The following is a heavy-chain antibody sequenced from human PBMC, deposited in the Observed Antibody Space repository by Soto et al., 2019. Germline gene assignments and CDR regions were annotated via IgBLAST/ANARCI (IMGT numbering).Heavy chain of an antibody. V-gene: IGHV1-2*02. D-gene: IGHD2-2*01. CDR1: GYTCTGYY. J-gene: IGHJ6*02. Sequence: ASVKVSCKASGYTCTGYYMHWVLQAPGQGLEWMGWINPNSGGTNYAQKFQGRVTMTRDTSISTAYMELSRLRSDDTAVYYCAGGQTGYCSSTSCYYYYYGMDVWGQGTTVTVSS. CDR2: INPNSGGT. CDR3: AGGQTGYCSSTSCYYYYYGMDV.